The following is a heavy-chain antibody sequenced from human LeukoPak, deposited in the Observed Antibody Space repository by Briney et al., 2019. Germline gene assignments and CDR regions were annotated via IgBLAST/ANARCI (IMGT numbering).Heavy chain of an antibody. Sequence: PSETLSLTCTVSGGSISSYYWSWIRQPAGKGLEWIGRIYTSGSTNYNPSLKSRVTISVDKSKNQFSLKLSSMTAAHTAVYYCARSYSSGWYYFDYWGQGTLVTVSS. CDR1: GGSISSYY. V-gene: IGHV4-4*07. D-gene: IGHD6-19*01. CDR3: ARSYSSGWYYFDY. CDR2: IYTSGST. J-gene: IGHJ4*02.